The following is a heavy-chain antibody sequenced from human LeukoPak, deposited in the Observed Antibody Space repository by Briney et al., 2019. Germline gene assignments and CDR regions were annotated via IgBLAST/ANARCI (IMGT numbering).Heavy chain of an antibody. CDR2: ISSRTGTI. CDR1: GFDFSRIT. CDR3: ARARVLGGGENFDY. J-gene: IGHJ4*02. D-gene: IGHD1-26*01. Sequence: GGSLRLCCAASGFDFSRITMNWVRQAPGKGLEWISYISSRTGTIYYADSVKGRFTVSRDDAKNSLYLQMNSLRAEDTAVYYCARARVLGGGENFDYWGQGTLVTVSS. V-gene: IGHV3-48*04.